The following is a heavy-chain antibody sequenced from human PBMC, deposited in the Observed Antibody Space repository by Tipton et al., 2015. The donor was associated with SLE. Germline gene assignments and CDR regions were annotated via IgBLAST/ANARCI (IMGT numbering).Heavy chain of an antibody. CDR1: GGSISSYY. V-gene: IGHV4-59*12. Sequence: TLSLTCTVSGGSISSYYWSWIRQPPGKGLEWIGYIYYSGSTNYNPSLKSRVTISVDTSKNQFSLKLSSVPAADTAVYYCARDLWGTQATEYWGQGTLVTVSS. CDR2: IYYSGST. CDR3: ARDLWGTQATEY. J-gene: IGHJ4*02. D-gene: IGHD3-16*01.